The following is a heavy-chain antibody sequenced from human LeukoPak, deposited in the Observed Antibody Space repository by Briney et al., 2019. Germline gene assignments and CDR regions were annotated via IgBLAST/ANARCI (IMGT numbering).Heavy chain of an antibody. Sequence: ASVKVSCKASGYTFTSYDINWVRQATGQGLEWMGWMNPNSGNTGYAQKVQGRVTMTRNTSISTAYMELSSLRSEDTAVYYCARGLRGNWNDPMDYYYYMDVWGKGTTVTVSS. D-gene: IGHD1-1*01. V-gene: IGHV1-8*01. CDR2: MNPNSGNT. CDR3: ARGLRGNWNDPMDYYYYMDV. J-gene: IGHJ6*03. CDR1: GYTFTSYD.